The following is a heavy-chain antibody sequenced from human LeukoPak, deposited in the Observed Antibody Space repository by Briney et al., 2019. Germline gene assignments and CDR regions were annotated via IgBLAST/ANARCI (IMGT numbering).Heavy chain of an antibody. V-gene: IGHV3-15*01. CDR1: GFTFSNVW. CDR3: KTDAVVDDY. CDR2: IKNKVNGETT. Sequence: PGGSLRLSSAASGFTFSNVWMSWVRQAPGKGPEWIGRIKNKVNGETTDYAAPVKGRFIFSRDDSKNTVYLQMNSLKTEDTGVYYCKTDAVVDDYWGPGTLVTVTS. D-gene: IGHD2-2*01. J-gene: IGHJ4*02.